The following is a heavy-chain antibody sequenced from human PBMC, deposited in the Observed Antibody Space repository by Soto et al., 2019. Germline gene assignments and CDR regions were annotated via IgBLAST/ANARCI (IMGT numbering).Heavy chain of an antibody. Sequence: GASVTVSCKDSVYTFNSYDINWVRQATGQGLEWMGWMNPNSGNTGYAQKFQGRVTMTRNTSISTAYMELSSLRSEDTAVYYCARVDYGDYGDYYYMDVWGKGTTVTVSS. CDR3: ARVDYGDYGDYYYMDV. V-gene: IGHV1-8*01. D-gene: IGHD4-17*01. CDR1: VYTFNSYD. J-gene: IGHJ6*03. CDR2: MNPNSGNT.